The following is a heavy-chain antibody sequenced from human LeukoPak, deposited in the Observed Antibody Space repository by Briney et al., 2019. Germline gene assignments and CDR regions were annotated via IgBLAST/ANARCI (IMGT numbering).Heavy chain of an antibody. CDR2: ISYDGSNK. CDR1: GFTFSSYA. J-gene: IGHJ4*02. Sequence: PGGSLRLSCAASGFTFSSYAMHWVRQAPGKGLEGVAVISYDGSNKYYADPVKGRFTISRDNSKNTLYLQMNSLRAEDTAVYYCASSRSVAGTRGDYWGQGTLVTVSS. V-gene: IGHV3-30*04. D-gene: IGHD6-19*01. CDR3: ASSRSVAGTRGDY.